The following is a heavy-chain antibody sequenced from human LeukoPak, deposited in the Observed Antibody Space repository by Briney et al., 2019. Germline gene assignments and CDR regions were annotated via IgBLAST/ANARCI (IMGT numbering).Heavy chain of an antibody. Sequence: GASVKVSCKASGYTFTSYYMHWVRQAPGQGLEWMGWITTNTGNPTYAQGFTGRFVFSLDTSVSTAYLQISSLKAEDTAVYYCARDYGDYVVGYWGQGTLVTVSS. CDR1: GYTFTSYY. CDR3: ARDYGDYVVGY. J-gene: IGHJ4*02. V-gene: IGHV7-4-1*02. D-gene: IGHD4-17*01. CDR2: ITTNTGNP.